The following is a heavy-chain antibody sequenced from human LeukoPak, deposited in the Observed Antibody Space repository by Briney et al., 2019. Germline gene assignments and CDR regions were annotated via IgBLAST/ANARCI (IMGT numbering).Heavy chain of an antibody. J-gene: IGHJ3*02. CDR1: GFTFSSYY. CDR2: ISSRSDYV. CDR3: AREERPWFGEFRIDAFDI. Sequence: GGSLRLSCAASGFTFSSYYMSWVRQAPGKGLEWVSSISSRSDYVYYADSVRGRFTISRDNAKNSLYLQMNSLRAEDTAVYYCAREERPWFGEFRIDAFDIWGQGTMVTVSS. V-gene: IGHV3-21*04. D-gene: IGHD3-10*01.